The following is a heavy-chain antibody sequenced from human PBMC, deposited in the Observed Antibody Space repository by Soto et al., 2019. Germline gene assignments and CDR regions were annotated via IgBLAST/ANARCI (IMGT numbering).Heavy chain of an antibody. CDR2: IDGSGGTT. D-gene: IGHD3-10*01. Sequence: EVQLLESGGGLVQPGGSLTLSCAASGFTFSTHAMAWVRQAPGKGLEWISGIDGSGGTTYYADSVKGRFTISSDKSRNTLSLQMSSLRVDDTAVYYCAKDLRGSVPDAFDTWGQWTVVTVSS. V-gene: IGHV3-23*01. J-gene: IGHJ3*02. CDR3: AKDLRGSVPDAFDT. CDR1: GFTFSTHA.